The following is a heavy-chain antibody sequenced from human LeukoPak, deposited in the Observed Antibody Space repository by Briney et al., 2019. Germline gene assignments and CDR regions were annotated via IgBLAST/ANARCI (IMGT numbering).Heavy chain of an antibody. CDR2: INGDNGNT. Sequence: GASVKVSCKTSGYNFASYTMHWLRQAPGQSPEWMGSINGDNGNTKYSEKFQGRVTFTRDTSASSAYMELSRLRSEDTAVYYCAGSSSGTYHYWGQGTLVTVS. J-gene: IGHJ4*02. D-gene: IGHD3-10*01. V-gene: IGHV1-3*01. CDR1: GYNFASYT. CDR3: AGSSSGTYHY.